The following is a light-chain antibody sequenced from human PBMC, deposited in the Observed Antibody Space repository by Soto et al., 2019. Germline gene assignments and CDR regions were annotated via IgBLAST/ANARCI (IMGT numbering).Light chain of an antibody. Sequence: QSALTQPASVSGSPGQSITISCTGTSSDVGGYNYVSWYQQHPGKAPKLMIYEVSNRPSGVSNRFSGSKSGNTASLTISGLQAEDEADYYCSSYTSSSTPRVFGTVTKVTVL. CDR2: EVS. CDR1: SSDVGGYNY. CDR3: SSYTSSSTPRV. J-gene: IGLJ1*01. V-gene: IGLV2-14*01.